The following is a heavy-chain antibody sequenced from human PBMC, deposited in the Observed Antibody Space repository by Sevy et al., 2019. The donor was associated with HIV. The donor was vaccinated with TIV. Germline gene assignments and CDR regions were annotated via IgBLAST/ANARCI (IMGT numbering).Heavy chain of an antibody. V-gene: IGHV3-33*01. CDR2: IWYDGSNK. J-gene: IGHJ4*02. CDR3: ARGPHIVVVTAIPTQFDY. D-gene: IGHD2-21*02. CDR1: GFTFSSYG. Sequence: GGSLRLSCAASGFTFSSYGMHWVRQAPGKGLEWVAVIWYDGSNKYYADSVKGRFTISRDNSKNTLYLQMNSLRAEDTAVYYCARGPHIVVVTAIPTQFDYWGQGTLVTVSS.